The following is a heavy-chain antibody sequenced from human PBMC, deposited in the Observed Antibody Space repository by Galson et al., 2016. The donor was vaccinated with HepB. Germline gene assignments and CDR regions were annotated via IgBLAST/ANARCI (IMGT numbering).Heavy chain of an antibody. Sequence: QSGAEVKKPGESLKISCKGSGYTFTNFWIGWVRQMPGKGLEWMGIIYPGDSDTRYSPAFRGQVTLSVDKSLSTAHLHWSSLKSSDSAVYYCARPRRLAAGNAAFDVWGQGTLVTVSS. CDR1: GYTFTNFW. V-gene: IGHV5-51*01. J-gene: IGHJ3*01. CDR3: ARPRRLAAGNAAFDV. D-gene: IGHD6-13*01. CDR2: IYPGDSDT.